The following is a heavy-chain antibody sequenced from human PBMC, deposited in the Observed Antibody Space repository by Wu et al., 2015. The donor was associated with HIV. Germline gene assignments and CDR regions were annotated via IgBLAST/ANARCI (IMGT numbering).Heavy chain of an antibody. J-gene: IGHJ4*02. V-gene: IGHV1-2*02. CDR1: GYTFTGYY. CDR2: INPNSGGT. Sequence: QVQLVQSGAEVKKPGASVKVSCKASGYTFTGYYMHWVRQAPGQGLEWMGWINPNSGGTNYAQKFQGRVTMTRDTSISTAYMELSRLRSDDTAVYYCARDLRHYDFWSGSDYWGQGTLVTVSS. CDR3: ARDLRHYDFWSGSDY. D-gene: IGHD3-3*01.